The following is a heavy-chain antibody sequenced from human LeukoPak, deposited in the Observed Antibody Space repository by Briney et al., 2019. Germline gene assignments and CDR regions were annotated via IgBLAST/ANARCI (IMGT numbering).Heavy chain of an antibody. V-gene: IGHV1-46*01. CDR1: GYTFTSNY. Sequence: ASVTVSCKAFGYTFTSNYMHWVRQAPGQGPEWMGVISPSGGSTTYAQKFQGRVTLTRDMSTTTDYMELSSLRSEDTAVYYCASVSGDCSRTSCYIGWFDPWGQGTLVTVSS. J-gene: IGHJ5*02. CDR3: ASVSGDCSRTSCYIGWFDP. D-gene: IGHD2-2*02. CDR2: ISPSGGST.